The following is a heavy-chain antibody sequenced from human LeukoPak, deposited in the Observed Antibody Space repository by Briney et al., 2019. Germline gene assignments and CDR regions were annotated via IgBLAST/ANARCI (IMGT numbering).Heavy chain of an antibody. CDR1: GYSFTSYW. V-gene: IGHV5-51*01. CDR3: ARQIAAVDDAFDI. Sequence: GESLKISCKGSGYSFTSYWIGWVRQLPGKGLGWMGIIYPGDSDTRYSPSFQGQVTISADKSISTAYLQWSSLKASDTAMYYCARQIAAVDDAFDIWGQGTMVTVSS. D-gene: IGHD6-13*01. CDR2: IYPGDSDT. J-gene: IGHJ3*02.